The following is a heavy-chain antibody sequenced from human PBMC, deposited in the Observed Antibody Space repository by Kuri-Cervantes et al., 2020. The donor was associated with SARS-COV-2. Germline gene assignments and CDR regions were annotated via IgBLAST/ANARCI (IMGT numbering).Heavy chain of an antibody. D-gene: IGHD2-2*01. J-gene: IGHJ4*02. CDR2: ISSSSSTI. V-gene: IGHV3-48*01. CDR1: GFTFSSYS. Sequence: GESLKISCAASGFTFSSYSMNWVRQAPGKGLEWVSYISSSSSTIYYADSVKGRFTISRDNAKNSLYLQMNSLRAEDTAVYYCATLPAASLPDFDYWGQGTLVTVSS. CDR3: ATLPAASLPDFDY.